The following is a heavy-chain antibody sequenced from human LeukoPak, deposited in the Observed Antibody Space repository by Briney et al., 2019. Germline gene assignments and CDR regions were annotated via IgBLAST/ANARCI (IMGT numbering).Heavy chain of an antibody. V-gene: IGHV3-7*01. J-gene: IGHJ4*02. CDR2: IKQDGSEK. CDR3: AREPHIAVVTHFDY. Sequence: QPGGSLRLSCAASGFTFSDHWMSWVRPAPGKGLEWVANIKQDGSEKYYVDSVKGRFTISRDNAKNSLFLQMNSLRVEDTAVYYCAREPHIAVVTHFDYWGQGTLVTVSS. CDR1: GFTFSDHW. D-gene: IGHD6-19*01.